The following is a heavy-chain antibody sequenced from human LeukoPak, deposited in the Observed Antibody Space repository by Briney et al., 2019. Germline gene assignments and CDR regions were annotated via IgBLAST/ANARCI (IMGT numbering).Heavy chain of an antibody. D-gene: IGHD5-18*01. CDR2: INHSGST. J-gene: IGHJ2*01. V-gene: IGHV4-34*01. Sequence: SSETLSLTCAVYGGSFSGYYWSWIRQPPGKGLEWIGEINHSGSTNYNPSLKSRVTISVDTSKNQFSLKLSSVTAADRAVYYCARGKHSDAAAIWYFDLWGRGTLVTVSS. CDR3: ARGKHSDAAAIWYFDL. CDR1: GGSFSGYY.